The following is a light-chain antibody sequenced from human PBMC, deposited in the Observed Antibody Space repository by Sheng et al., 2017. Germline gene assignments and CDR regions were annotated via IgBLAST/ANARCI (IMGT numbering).Light chain of an antibody. J-gene: IGKJ2*01. Sequence: EIVLTQSPATLSLSPGERATLSCRASQSVRSSLAWYQQKPGQAPTLLIYDASNRATGIPARFSASGSGTDFTLTISSLEPEDFALYFCQHRTNWPPAYIFGQGTKLDIK. V-gene: IGKV3-11*01. CDR3: QHRTNWPPAYI. CDR2: DAS. CDR1: QSVRSS.